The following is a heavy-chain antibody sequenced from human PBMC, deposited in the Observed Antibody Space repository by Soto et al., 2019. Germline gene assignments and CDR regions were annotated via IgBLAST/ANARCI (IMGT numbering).Heavy chain of an antibody. CDR2: ISRTGSS. V-gene: IGHV4-4*02. CDR3: PTRDPGTRVDH. Sequence: SETLSLTCAVSGGSFTSNNWWTWVRQPPGQGLEWIGEISRTGSSTYNPSLKSRVAISLDKSEKQISLKVTSLTAADTAVYYWPTRDPGTRVDHWGQGTLVTVTS. D-gene: IGHD1-7*01. CDR1: GGSFTSNNW. J-gene: IGHJ5*02.